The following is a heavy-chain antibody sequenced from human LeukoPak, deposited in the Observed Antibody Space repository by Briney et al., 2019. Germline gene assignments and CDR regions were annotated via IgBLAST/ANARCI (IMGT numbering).Heavy chain of an antibody. J-gene: IGHJ6*02. CDR2: INPNSGGT. D-gene: IGHD3-10*01. V-gene: IGHV1-2*02. CDR1: GYTFTDYY. CDR3: ARGPTLVRGVIMPDSVGGMDV. Sequence: ASVKVSCKASGYTFTDYYVHWVRQAPGQGLEWMGWINPNSGGTNYAQNFKGRVTMTRDTSTSTAYMELSSLRSEDTAVYYCARGPTLVRGVIMPDSVGGMDVWGQGTTVTVSS.